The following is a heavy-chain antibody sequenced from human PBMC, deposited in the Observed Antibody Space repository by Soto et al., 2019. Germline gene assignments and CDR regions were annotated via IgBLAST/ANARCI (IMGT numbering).Heavy chain of an antibody. Sequence: EEQLVESGGGLVQPGGSLRLSCIASGFSISGYEMDWVRQAPGKGLEWVAHMPSSGNLIHYRDSVRGRFSISRDNAENALYLQMNRLRVDDTAVYYCVTEKAIMYSGYDAFDIWGQGAMVTVS. CDR2: MPSSGNLI. CDR3: VTEKAIMYSGYDAFDI. J-gene: IGHJ3*02. V-gene: IGHV3-48*03. D-gene: IGHD5-12*01. CDR1: GFSISGYE.